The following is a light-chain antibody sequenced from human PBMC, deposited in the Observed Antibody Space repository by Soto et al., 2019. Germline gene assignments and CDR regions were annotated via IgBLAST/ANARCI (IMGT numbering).Light chain of an antibody. J-gene: IGKJ3*01. CDR1: QDIRKY. CDR2: GAS. V-gene: IGKV1-33*01. Sequence: DIQMNQSPASLSASVGDRVTITCQASQDIRKYLSWYQQKPGRAPKLLIYGASYLETGVPSRFSGSGYGTDFTFTISSLQPEDIATYYCQHYDHLPPFTFGPGTKVAI. CDR3: QHYDHLPPFT.